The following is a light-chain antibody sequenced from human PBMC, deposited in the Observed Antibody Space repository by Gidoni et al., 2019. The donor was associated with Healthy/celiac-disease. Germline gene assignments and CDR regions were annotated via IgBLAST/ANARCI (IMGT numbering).Light chain of an antibody. CDR1: QSVSSN. Sequence: EIVMTQSPATPAVSPGERATLSCRASQSVSSNLAWYQQKPGQAPRLLIYGASTRATGIPARFSGSGSGTEFTLTISSLQSEDFAVYYCQQYNNWPPRPTFGGXTKVEIK. V-gene: IGKV3-15*01. CDR2: GAS. CDR3: QQYNNWPPRPT. J-gene: IGKJ4*01.